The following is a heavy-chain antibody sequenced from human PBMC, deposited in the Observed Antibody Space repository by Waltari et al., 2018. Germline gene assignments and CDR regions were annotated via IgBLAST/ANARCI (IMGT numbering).Heavy chain of an antibody. V-gene: IGHV3-23*01. D-gene: IGHD2-21*02. CDR3: AKDGPITMTATSGDYFDL. CDR1: GFPFSTHA. CDR2: VSSSGAST. Sequence: EVQLLESGGALIQPGGSLRLSCEPSGFPFSTHALRWVRQAPGKGLEWVSGVSSSGASTYYADSVKGRFTISRDNSKNTLYLQMSSLRADDTAIYYCAKDGPITMTATSGDYFDLWGQGTLVTVSS. J-gene: IGHJ4*02.